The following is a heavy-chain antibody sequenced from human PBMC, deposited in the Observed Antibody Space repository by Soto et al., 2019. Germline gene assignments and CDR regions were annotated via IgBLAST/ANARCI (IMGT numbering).Heavy chain of an antibody. D-gene: IGHD2-2*01. Sequence: EVQLLESGGGLVQPGGSLRLSCAASGFTFSSYAMSWVRQAPGKGLEWVSAISGSGGSTYYADSVKGRFTISRDNSKNTLYLQMNSLRAEDTAVYYCAKEQGYCSSTSCYQGGDWGQGTLVTVSS. CDR3: AKEQGYCSSTSCYQGGD. J-gene: IGHJ4*02. CDR2: ISGSGGST. CDR1: GFTFSSYA. V-gene: IGHV3-23*01.